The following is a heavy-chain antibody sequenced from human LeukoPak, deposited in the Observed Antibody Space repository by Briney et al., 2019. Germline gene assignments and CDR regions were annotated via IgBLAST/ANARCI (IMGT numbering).Heavy chain of an antibody. Sequence: PGGSLRLSCAASGFTFSSYSMNWVRQAPGKGLEWVSYISSSSSTIYYADSVKGRFTISRDNAKNSLYLQMNSLRAEDTAVYYCARDGEYQLLGGYFDYWGQGTLVTVSS. D-gene: IGHD2-2*01. V-gene: IGHV3-48*04. CDR3: ARDGEYQLLGGYFDY. CDR2: ISSSSSTI. CDR1: GFTFSSYS. J-gene: IGHJ4*02.